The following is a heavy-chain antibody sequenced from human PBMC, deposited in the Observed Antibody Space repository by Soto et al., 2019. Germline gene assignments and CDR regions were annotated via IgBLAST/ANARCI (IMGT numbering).Heavy chain of an antibody. D-gene: IGHD2-21*01. J-gene: IGHJ3*02. CDR3: ARYCGGDCYESFDI. Sequence: GGSLRLSCAASGFTFSSYWMSWVRQAPGKGLEWVANIKQDGSEKYYVDSVKGRFTISRDNAKNSLYLQMNSLRAEDTAVYYCARYCGGDCYESFDIWGQGTMVTVSS. CDR2: IKQDGSEK. CDR1: GFTFSSYW. V-gene: IGHV3-7*01.